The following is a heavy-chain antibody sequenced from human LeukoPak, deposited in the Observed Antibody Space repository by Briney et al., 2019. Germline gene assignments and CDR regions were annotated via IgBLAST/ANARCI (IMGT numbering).Heavy chain of an antibody. CDR1: GASISSSNH. Sequence: LSLTCTVSGASISSSNHYWGWIRQPPGKGLEWVAVISYDGSNKYYADSVKGRFTISRDNSKNTLYLQMNSLRAEDTAVYYCARGGYCSSTSCYGAFDIWGQGTMVTVSS. V-gene: IGHV3-30-3*01. D-gene: IGHD2-2*01. CDR3: ARGGYCSSTSCYGAFDI. J-gene: IGHJ3*02. CDR2: ISYDGSNK.